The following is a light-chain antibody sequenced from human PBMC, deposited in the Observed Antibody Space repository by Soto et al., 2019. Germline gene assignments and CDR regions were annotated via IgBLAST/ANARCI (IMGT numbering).Light chain of an antibody. Sequence: EIVLTQSPATLSLSPGERATLSCRTSQSVSSDLAWYQQKPGQAPRLLSYDAFNRATGIPARFSGSGSGTDFTLTISSLEPEDFAVYYCQQRTYWPPYTFGQGTRLEIK. CDR3: QQRTYWPPYT. V-gene: IGKV3-11*01. CDR1: QSVSSD. CDR2: DAF. J-gene: IGKJ2*01.